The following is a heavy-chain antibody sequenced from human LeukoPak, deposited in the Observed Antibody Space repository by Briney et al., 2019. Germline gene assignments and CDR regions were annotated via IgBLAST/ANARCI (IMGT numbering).Heavy chain of an antibody. CDR1: GFTFSSYG. J-gene: IGHJ4*02. CDR3: AKLPQGYIYGPIDS. CDR2: ISYDGSNK. D-gene: IGHD5-18*01. V-gene: IGHV3-30*18. Sequence: GRSLRLSCAASGFTFSSYGMHWVRQAPGKGLEWVAVISYDGSNKYYADSVKGRFTISRDNSKNTLYLQMNSLRAEDTAVYYCAKLPQGYIYGPIDSWGQGTLVTVPS.